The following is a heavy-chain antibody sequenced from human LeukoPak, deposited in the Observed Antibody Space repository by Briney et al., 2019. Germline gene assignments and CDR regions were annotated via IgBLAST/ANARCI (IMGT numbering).Heavy chain of an antibody. V-gene: IGHV4-59*01. CDR3: ARGHPPYYDILTGYSIHPGYFDY. J-gene: IGHJ4*02. CDR2: IYYSGST. D-gene: IGHD3-9*01. CDR1: GGSISSYY. Sequence: PSETLSLTCTVSGGSISSYYWSWIRQPPGKGLEWIGYIYYSGSTNYNPSLKSRVTISVDTSKNQFSLKLSSVTAADTAVYYRARGHPPYYDILTGYSIHPGYFDYWGQGTLVTVSS.